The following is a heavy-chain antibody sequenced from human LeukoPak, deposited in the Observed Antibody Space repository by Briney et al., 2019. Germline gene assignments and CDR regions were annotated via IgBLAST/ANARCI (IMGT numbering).Heavy chain of an antibody. J-gene: IGHJ4*01. CDR3: ARQLLGSQFDY. D-gene: IGHD2-2*01. CDR1: GASFTSYY. Sequence: SETLSLTCSVSGASFTSYYWSWIRQPPGEGLEWIGYIYTSGSTNYNPALKSRVTISVDTSKNQFSLRLSFVTAADTALYYCARQLLGSQFDYWGRGMLVTVSS. V-gene: IGHV4-4*09. CDR2: IYTSGST.